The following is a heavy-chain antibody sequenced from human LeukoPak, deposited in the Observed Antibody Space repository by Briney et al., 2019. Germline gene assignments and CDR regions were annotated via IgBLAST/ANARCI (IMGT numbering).Heavy chain of an antibody. V-gene: IGHV3-15*01. CDR2: IKSKTDEGTT. J-gene: IGHJ4*02. Sequence: GGSLRLSCAASAFTFSNAWMRWVRQAPGGGLELVGRIKSKTDEGTTDYAAPVKGKFTISRDDSKNTPYLQMSSLKTEDTAVYYCTTRGRDGGFWGQGTLVTVSS. CDR1: AFTFSNAW. CDR3: TTRGRDGGF. D-gene: IGHD5-24*01.